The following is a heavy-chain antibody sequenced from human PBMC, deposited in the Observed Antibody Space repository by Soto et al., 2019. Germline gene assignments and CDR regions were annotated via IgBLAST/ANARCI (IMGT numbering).Heavy chain of an antibody. CDR2: INPNSGGT. CDR1: GYTFTGYY. Sequence: SVKVSFKASGYTFTGYYMHWVRQAPGQGLEWMGWINPNSGGTNYAQKFQGRVTMTRDTSISTAYMELSRLRSDDTAVYYCARAYYDFWSGSNWFDPWGQGTLVTVSS. V-gene: IGHV1-2*02. CDR3: ARAYYDFWSGSNWFDP. J-gene: IGHJ5*02. D-gene: IGHD3-3*01.